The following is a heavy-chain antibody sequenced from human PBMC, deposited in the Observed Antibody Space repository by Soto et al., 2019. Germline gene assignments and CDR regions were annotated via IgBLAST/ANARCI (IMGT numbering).Heavy chain of an antibody. CDR3: AKDRRLASPFDY. CDR2: ISYDGSNK. D-gene: IGHD6-19*01. CDR1: GFTFSSYG. V-gene: IGHV3-30*18. J-gene: IGHJ4*02. Sequence: QVQLVESGGGVVQPGRSLRLSCAASGFTFSSYGMHWVRQAPGKGLEWVAVISYDGSNKYYADSVKGRFTISRDNPKNTLYLQMNSLRAEDTAVYYCAKDRRLASPFDYWGQGTLVTVSS.